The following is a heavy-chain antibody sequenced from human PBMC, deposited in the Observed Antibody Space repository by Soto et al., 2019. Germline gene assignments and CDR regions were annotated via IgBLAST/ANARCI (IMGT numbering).Heavy chain of an antibody. Sequence: QITLKESGPTLVKPTQTLTLTCTFSGFSLSTSGVGVGWIRQPPGKALEWLALIYLDDDKRYSPSLKSRLTITKDTSQNQVVLTMTNMDPVDTATYYCAHRASSGWPWRKAEYFQHWGQGTLVTVSS. V-gene: IGHV2-5*02. CDR3: AHRASSGWPWRKAEYFQH. D-gene: IGHD6-19*01. J-gene: IGHJ1*01. CDR1: GFSLSTSGVG. CDR2: IYLDDDK.